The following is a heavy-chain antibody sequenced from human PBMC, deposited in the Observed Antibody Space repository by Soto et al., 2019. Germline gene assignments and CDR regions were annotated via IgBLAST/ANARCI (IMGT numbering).Heavy chain of an antibody. CDR1: GYTFTSYD. D-gene: IGHD3-10*01. Sequence: ASVKVSCKASGYTFTSYDINWVRQATGQGLEWMGWMNPNSGNTGYAQKFQGRVTMTRNTSISTAYMELSSLRSEDTAVYYCARGRAYYYGSGSPDAFDIWGQGTMVTVSS. CDR2: MNPNSGNT. V-gene: IGHV1-8*01. CDR3: ARGRAYYYGSGSPDAFDI. J-gene: IGHJ3*02.